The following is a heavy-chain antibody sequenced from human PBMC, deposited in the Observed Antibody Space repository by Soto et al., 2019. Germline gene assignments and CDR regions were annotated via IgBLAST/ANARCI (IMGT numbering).Heavy chain of an antibody. CDR2: ISGSGVST. CDR1: GFTFSSYA. D-gene: IGHD1-26*01. Sequence: GGSLRLSCAVSGFTFSSYAMSWVRQAPGKGLEWVSSISGSGVSTYYADSVKGRFTISRDNSKNTLYLQMNSLRAEDTAVYYCAKGSHKSGSYATDYWGRGMVVTVSS. J-gene: IGHJ4*02. CDR3: AKGSHKSGSYATDY. V-gene: IGHV3-23*01.